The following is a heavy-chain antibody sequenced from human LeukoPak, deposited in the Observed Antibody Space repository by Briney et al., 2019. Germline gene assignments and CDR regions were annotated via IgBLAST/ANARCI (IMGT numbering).Heavy chain of an antibody. V-gene: IGHV4-39*07. D-gene: IGHD2-15*01. Sequence: ASETLSLTCTVSGGSISSSNYYWAWIRQPPGQGLEWIGSIYYRGNAYYNPSLKSRVTISVDTSKNQFSLSLSSVTAADTAVYYCARDWHGGRYDYWGQGTLVTVSS. CDR1: GGSISSSNYY. CDR2: IYYRGNA. J-gene: IGHJ4*02. CDR3: ARDWHGGRYDY.